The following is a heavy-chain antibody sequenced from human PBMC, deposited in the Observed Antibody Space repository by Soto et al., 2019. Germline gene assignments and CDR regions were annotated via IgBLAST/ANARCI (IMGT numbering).Heavy chain of an antibody. J-gene: IGHJ4*02. CDR2: IYYSGST. CDR1: GGSISSSSYY. V-gene: IGHV4-39*01. Sequence: SETLSLTCTVSGGSISSSSYYWGWIRQPPGKGLEWIGSIYYSGSTYYNPSLKSRVTISVDTSKNQFSRKLSSVTAADTAVYYCARRRRAVAGSYYFDYWGQGTLVTVSS. D-gene: IGHD6-19*01. CDR3: ARRRRAVAGSYYFDY.